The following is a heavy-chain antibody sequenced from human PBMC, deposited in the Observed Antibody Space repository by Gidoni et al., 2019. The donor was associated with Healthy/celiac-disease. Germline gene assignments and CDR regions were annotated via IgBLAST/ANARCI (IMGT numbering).Heavy chain of an antibody. V-gene: IGHV3-9*01. CDR3: AKLVARTDAFDI. Sequence: EVQLVESGGGLVQPGRSLRLSCAASGFTFDDYAMHWVRQAPGKGLEWVSGISWNSGSIGYADSVKGRFTISRDNAKNSLYLQMNSLRAEDTALYYCAKLVARTDAFDIWGQGTMVTVSS. CDR1: GFTFDDYA. D-gene: IGHD2-15*01. CDR2: ISWNSGSI. J-gene: IGHJ3*02.